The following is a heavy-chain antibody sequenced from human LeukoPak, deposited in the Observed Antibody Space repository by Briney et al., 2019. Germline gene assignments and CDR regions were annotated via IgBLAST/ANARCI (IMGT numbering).Heavy chain of an antibody. CDR3: ARDVSGEWEQLTGWWFDP. D-gene: IGHD1-26*01. V-gene: IGHV1-46*01. J-gene: IGHJ5*02. CDR2: INPSGDVR. Sequence: ASVKVSCKASGYTFGTHWMHWVRQAPGQGLEWMGIINPSGDVRLYARKFQGRVTVTRDMSTRTVYMELSDLRPEDTAVYYCARDVSGEWEQLTGWWFDPWGQGTLVIVSS. CDR1: GYTFGTHW.